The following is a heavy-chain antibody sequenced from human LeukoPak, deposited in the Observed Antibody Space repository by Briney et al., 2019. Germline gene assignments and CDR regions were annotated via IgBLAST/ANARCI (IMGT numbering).Heavy chain of an antibody. CDR2: ISSGGSTI. V-gene: IGHV3-48*03. CDR1: GFTSSSYE. J-gene: IGHJ4*02. CDR3: ARDYDHDRSGHDDF. Sequence: PGGSLRLSCAASGFTSSSYEMNWVRQAPGKGLEWVSYISSGGSTIYYADSVKGRFTISRDNAKNSLYLQMSSLRAGDTAVYYCARDYDHDRSGHDDFWGQGVLVVVSS. D-gene: IGHD3-22*01.